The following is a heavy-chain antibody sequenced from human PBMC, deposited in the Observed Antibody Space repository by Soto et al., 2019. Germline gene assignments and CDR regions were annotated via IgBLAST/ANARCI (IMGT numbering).Heavy chain of an antibody. J-gene: IGHJ5*02. D-gene: IGHD6-13*01. Sequence: QVHLVESGGGVVQPGRSLRLSCAASGVNFNSYAMHWVRQAPGKGLEWVAGISYDGSKKHYADSVKGRFTISRDNSKKMLYVQMNSLRVEDTALYYWARENAGGSNGYEGWVDPWGQGTLVTVSS. CDR2: ISYDGSKK. CDR3: ARENAGGSNGYEGWVDP. V-gene: IGHV3-30-3*01. CDR1: GVNFNSYA.